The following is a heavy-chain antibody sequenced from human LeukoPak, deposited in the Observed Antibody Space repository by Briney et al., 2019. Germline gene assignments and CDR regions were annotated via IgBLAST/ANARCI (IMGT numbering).Heavy chain of an antibody. J-gene: IGHJ4*02. CDR3: ITFSMIVVVITD. D-gene: IGHD3-22*01. CDR2: IKSKTDGGTT. CDR1: GFTFSNAW. Sequence: RGSLRLSCAASGFTFSNAWMSWVRQAPGKGLEWVGRIKSKTDGGTTDYAAPVKGRFTISRDDSKNTLYLQMNTLKTEDTAVYYCITFSMIVVVITDWGQGTLVTVSS. V-gene: IGHV3-15*01.